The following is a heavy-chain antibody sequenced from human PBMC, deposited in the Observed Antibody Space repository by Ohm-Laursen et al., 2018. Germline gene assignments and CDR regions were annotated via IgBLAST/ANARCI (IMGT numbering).Heavy chain of an antibody. CDR2: INHSGST. CDR3: AREAYDSSGYLFDY. J-gene: IGHJ4*02. Sequence: PSQTLSLTCSVYGGSFSGYYWSWIRQPPGKGLKWIGEINHSGSTNYNPSLKSRVTISVDRSKNQFSLKLSSVTAADTAVYYCAREAYDSSGYLFDYWGQGTLVTVSS. V-gene: IGHV4-34*01. CDR1: GGSFSGYY. D-gene: IGHD3-22*01.